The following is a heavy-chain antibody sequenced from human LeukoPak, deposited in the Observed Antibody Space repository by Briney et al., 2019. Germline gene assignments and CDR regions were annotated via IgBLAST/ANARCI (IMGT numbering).Heavy chain of an antibody. D-gene: IGHD6-13*01. J-gene: IGHJ6*04. CDR3: ARWPAQAGTLHYYYGMDV. Sequence: PSETLCLTCAVSGGSISSYYWSWIRQPAGKGLEWIGRIYTSGSTNYNPSLKSRVTMSVDTSKNQYSLKLSSVTAAGTAVYYCARWPAQAGTLHYYYGMDVWGKGTTVTVSS. V-gene: IGHV4-4*07. CDR2: IYTSGST. CDR1: GGSISSYY.